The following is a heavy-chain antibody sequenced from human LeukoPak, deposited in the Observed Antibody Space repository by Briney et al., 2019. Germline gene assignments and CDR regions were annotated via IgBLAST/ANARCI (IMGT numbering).Heavy chain of an antibody. CDR2: INSDGSNT. D-gene: IGHD3-10*01. V-gene: IGHV3-74*01. CDR3: ASGVSIWLGNAFDF. CDR1: GFTFSNYA. Sequence: PGGSLRLSCAASGFTFSNYAMSWVRQAPGKGLVWVSRINSDGSNTIYTDSVKGRFTISRDNAKNTLYLQMNSLRPEDTAVYYCASGVSIWLGNAFDFWGQGTMVTVSS. J-gene: IGHJ3*01.